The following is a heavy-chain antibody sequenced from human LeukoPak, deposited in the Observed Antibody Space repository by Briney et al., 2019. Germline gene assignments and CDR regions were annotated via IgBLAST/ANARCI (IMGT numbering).Heavy chain of an antibody. D-gene: IGHD3-3*01. CDR2: IYSGGST. V-gene: IGHV3-66*02. CDR3: ARGYDFWSGIPFDY. J-gene: IGHJ4*02. Sequence: GGSLRLSCAASGFTVSSNYMSWVRQAPGKGLEWVSVIYSGGSTYYADSVKGRFTISGDNSKNTLYLQMNSLRAEDTAVYYCARGYDFWSGIPFDYWGQGTLVTVSS. CDR1: GFTVSSNY.